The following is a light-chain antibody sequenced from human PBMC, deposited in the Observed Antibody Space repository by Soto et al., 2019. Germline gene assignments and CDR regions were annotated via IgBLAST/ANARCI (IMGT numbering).Light chain of an antibody. V-gene: IGKV3-15*01. CDR2: DGS. Sequence: EIVMTQSPATLSVSPGERATLSCRASQSVSSNFAWYQQKPGQAPRLLIYDGSTRATGIPARFSAGGSGTEFTLTISSLQSEDFAVYYCQQYNNWPRTFGQGTRLEI. J-gene: IGKJ5*01. CDR1: QSVSSN. CDR3: QQYNNWPRT.